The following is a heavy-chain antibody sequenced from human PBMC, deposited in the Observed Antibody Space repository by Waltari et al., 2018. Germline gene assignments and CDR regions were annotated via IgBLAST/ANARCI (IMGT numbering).Heavy chain of an antibody. CDR3: ASGGGYTNGWDY. Sequence: QPLLQESGPGLVKPSETLSLTCSVSGGSISSSNYYLGWIRQPPGKGLDWIGSIYYSGSTYYNSSRKSRVTISLDTSKNQFSLKLGSVTAADTAVYFCASGGGYTNGWDYWGQGTLVTVSS. J-gene: IGHJ4*02. D-gene: IGHD6-19*01. CDR1: GGSISSSNYY. CDR2: IYYSGST. V-gene: IGHV4-39*07.